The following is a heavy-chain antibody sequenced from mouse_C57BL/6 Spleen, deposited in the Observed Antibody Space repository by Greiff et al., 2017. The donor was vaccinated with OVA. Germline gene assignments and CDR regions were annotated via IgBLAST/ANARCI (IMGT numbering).Heavy chain of an antibody. D-gene: IGHD1-1*01. J-gene: IGHJ4*01. CDR1: GFTFSNYW. Sequence: DVMLVESGGGLVQPGGSMKLSCVASGFTFSNYWMNWVRQSPEKGLEWVAQIRLKSDNYATHYAESVKGRFTISRDDSKSSVYLQMNNLRAEDTGIYYCTGGLRGSAMDYWGQGTSVTVSS. V-gene: IGHV6-3*01. CDR2: IRLKSDNYAT. CDR3: TGGLRGSAMDY.